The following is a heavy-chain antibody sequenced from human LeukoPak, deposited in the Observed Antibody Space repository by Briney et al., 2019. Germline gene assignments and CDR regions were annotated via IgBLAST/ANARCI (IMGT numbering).Heavy chain of an antibody. D-gene: IGHD1-14*01. CDR2: IWYDGSKE. V-gene: IGHV3-33*01. J-gene: IGHJ4*02. CDR1: GFTFSSYG. CDR3: ARDRGNSYFDY. Sequence: GRSLRPSCAASGFTFSSYGMHWVRQAPGKGLEWVTFIWYDGSKEYYADAVMGRFTISRDNSKNTLYLQMNSLRAEDTAVYYCARDRGNSYFDYWGQGTLVTVSS.